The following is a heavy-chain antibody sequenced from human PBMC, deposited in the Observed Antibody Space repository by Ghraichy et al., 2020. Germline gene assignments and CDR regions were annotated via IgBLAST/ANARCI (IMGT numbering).Heavy chain of an antibody. Sequence: SETLSLTCTVSGGSISRGDYYWSWIRQPPGKGLEWIWYIYYSGSTYYNPSLKSRVTISVDTSKNHFSLKLSSVTAGDTAVYYCARVLDALDSSGYPSSYWYFALWGRGTLVTVSS. CDR1: GGSISRGDYY. J-gene: IGHJ2*01. CDR3: ARVLDALDSSGYPSSYWYFAL. D-gene: IGHD3-22*01. V-gene: IGHV4-30-4*01. CDR2: IYYSGST.